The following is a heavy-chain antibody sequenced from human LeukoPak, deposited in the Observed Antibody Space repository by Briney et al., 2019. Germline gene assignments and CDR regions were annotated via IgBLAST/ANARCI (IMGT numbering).Heavy chain of an antibody. CDR2: IYHTRST. J-gene: IGHJ4*02. V-gene: IGHV4-38-2*02. CDR1: GYSISSGYY. D-gene: IGHD3-10*01. Sequence: SETLSLTCTVSGYSISSGYYWGWIRQPPGEGLEWIGSIYHTRSTYYNPSLKSRVTISVDTSKNQFSLKLSFATAADTAVYYCARVKTVELLPRVFDYWGQGTLVTVSS. CDR3: ARVKTVELLPRVFDY.